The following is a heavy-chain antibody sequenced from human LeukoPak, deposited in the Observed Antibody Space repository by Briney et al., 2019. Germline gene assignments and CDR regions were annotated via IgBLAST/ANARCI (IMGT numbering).Heavy chain of an antibody. D-gene: IGHD1-26*01. V-gene: IGHV3-53*01. CDR2: LYSDGST. Sequence: GGSLRLSCAASGLSVSSNHMSWVRQAPGKGLEWVSILYSDGSTYYADSMKGRFTISRDNSKNTLYLQMNSLRAEDTAVYYCARALPSGSYWTNFDYWGQGTLVTVSS. CDR1: GLSVSSNH. CDR3: ARALPSGSYWTNFDY. J-gene: IGHJ4*02.